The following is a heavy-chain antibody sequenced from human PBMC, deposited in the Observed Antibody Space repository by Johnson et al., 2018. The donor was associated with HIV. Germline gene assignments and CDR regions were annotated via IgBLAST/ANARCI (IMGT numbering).Heavy chain of an antibody. J-gene: IGHJ3*02. D-gene: IGHD1-26*01. CDR2: INWNGGST. Sequence: VQLVESGGGVVRPGGSLRLSCAASGFTFDDYGMSWVRQAPGKGLEWVSGINWNGGSTDYADSVKGRFTISRDNAKNSLFLQMNSLRAEDTAVYYCARDLVVGDHSTPLTHAFDIWGQGTMVTVSS. V-gene: IGHV3-20*04. CDR3: ARDLVVGDHSTPLTHAFDI. CDR1: GFTFDDYG.